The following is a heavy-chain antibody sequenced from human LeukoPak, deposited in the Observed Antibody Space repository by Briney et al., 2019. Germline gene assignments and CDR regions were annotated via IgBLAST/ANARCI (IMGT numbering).Heavy chain of an antibody. CDR2: IKQDGSEK. CDR3: ARDFRFLDDY. CDR1: GFTFSTYR. D-gene: IGHD3-3*01. V-gene: IGHV3-7*01. Sequence: GGSLRLSCAASGFTFSTYRMTWVRQAPGKGLEWVANIKQDGSEKYYVDSVKGRFTISRDNANNSLYLQMNSLRAEDTAMYYCARDFRFLDDYWGQGTLVTVSS. J-gene: IGHJ4*02.